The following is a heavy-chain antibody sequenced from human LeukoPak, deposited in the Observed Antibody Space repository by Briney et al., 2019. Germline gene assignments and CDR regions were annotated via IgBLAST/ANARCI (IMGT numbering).Heavy chain of an antibody. D-gene: IGHD3-10*01. J-gene: IGHJ3*02. CDR3: ASDYGSGYRNAFDI. V-gene: IGHV1-2*02. CDR2: INPNSGGT. Sequence: VASVKVSCKASGYTFTSYYIHWVRQAPGQGLEWMGWINPNSGGTNYAQKFQGRVTMTRDTSISTAYMELSRLRSDDTAVYYCASDYGSGYRNAFDIWGQGTMVTVSS. CDR1: GYTFTSYY.